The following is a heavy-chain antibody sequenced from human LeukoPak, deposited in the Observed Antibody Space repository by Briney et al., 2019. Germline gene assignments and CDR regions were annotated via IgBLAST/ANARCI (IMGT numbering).Heavy chain of an antibody. CDR1: GGSISSSSYY. CDR3: ARSFYWFDP. CDR2: IYYSGST. V-gene: IGHV4-39*07. D-gene: IGHD2/OR15-2a*01. Sequence: SETLSLTCTVSGGSISSSSYYWGWIRQPPGKGLEWIGSIYYSGSTYYNPSLKSRVTISVDTSKNQFSLKLSSVTAADTAVYYCARSFYWFDPWGQGTLVTVSS. J-gene: IGHJ5*02.